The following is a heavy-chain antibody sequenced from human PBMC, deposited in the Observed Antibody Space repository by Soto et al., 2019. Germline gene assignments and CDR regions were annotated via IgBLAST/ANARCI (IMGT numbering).Heavy chain of an antibody. CDR2: IYYSGTT. Sequence: QVQLQESGPGLVKPSETLSLTCTVSGDSISNYYWTWIRQPPGKGLEWIGYIYYSGTTNYNPSLKSRVTISVATSKNQFSLKLSSVTAADTAVYYCARQLITWGQGTLVTVSS. CDR1: GDSISNYY. J-gene: IGHJ4*02. CDR3: ARQLIT. V-gene: IGHV4-59*08.